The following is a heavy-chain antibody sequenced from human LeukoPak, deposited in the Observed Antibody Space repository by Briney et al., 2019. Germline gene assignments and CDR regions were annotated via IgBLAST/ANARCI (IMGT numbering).Heavy chain of an antibody. CDR1: GGSFSGYY. CDR3: ARVKRWLPSFDL. J-gene: IGHJ2*01. CDR2: INHSGST. D-gene: IGHD5-24*01. V-gene: IGHV4-34*01. Sequence: SETLSLTCAVYGGSFSGYYWSWIRQPPGKGLEWIGEINHSGSTNYNPSLKSRVTISVDTSKNQFSLKLSSVTAADTAVYYCARVKRWLPSFDLWGRGTLSLSPQ.